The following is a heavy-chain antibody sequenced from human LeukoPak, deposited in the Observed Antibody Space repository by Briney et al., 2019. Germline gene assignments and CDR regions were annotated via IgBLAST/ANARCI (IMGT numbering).Heavy chain of an antibody. D-gene: IGHD3-10*02. CDR2: ISSSGSTI. V-gene: IGHV3-48*01. Sequence: RGSLRLSCAASGFTFSSYSMNWVRQAPGKGLEWVSYISSSGSTIYYADSVKGRFTISRDNSKNTLYLQMNSLRAEDTAVYYCAKEELRRITMWGYMDVWGKGTTVTISS. CDR1: GFTFSSYS. J-gene: IGHJ6*03. CDR3: AKEELRRITMWGYMDV.